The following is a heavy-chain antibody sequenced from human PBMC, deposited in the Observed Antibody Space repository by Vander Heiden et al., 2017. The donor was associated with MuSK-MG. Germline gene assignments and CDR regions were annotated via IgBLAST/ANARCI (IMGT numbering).Heavy chain of an antibody. CDR3: AAGVGMGAPTGDVGAFDI. CDR2: ISYDGSNK. J-gene: IGHJ3*02. CDR1: EYTFSSYG. V-gene: IGHV3-30*03. D-gene: IGHD1-26*01. Sequence: QVQLVESGGGVVQPGRSLRLSCAASEYTFSSYGVHWVRQAPGKGLEWVAVISYDGSNKYYADSVKGRFTISRDNSKNTLYLQMNSLGAEDTAVYYCAAGVGMGAPTGDVGAFDIWGQGTMVTVSS.